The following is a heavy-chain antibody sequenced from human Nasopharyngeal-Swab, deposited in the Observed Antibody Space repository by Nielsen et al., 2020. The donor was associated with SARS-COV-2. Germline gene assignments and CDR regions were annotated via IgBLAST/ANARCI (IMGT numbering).Heavy chain of an antibody. D-gene: IGHD6-6*01. Sequence: VRQMPGKGLEWMGIIYPGDSDTRYSPSFQGQVTISADKSISTACLQWSSLKASDTAMYYCARHSGYSSSSSTTFDYWGQGTLVTVS. J-gene: IGHJ4*02. V-gene: IGHV5-51*01. CDR3: ARHSGYSSSSSTTFDY. CDR2: IYPGDSDT.